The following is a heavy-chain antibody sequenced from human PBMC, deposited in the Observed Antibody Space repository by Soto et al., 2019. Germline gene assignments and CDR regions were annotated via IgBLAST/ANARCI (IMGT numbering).Heavy chain of an antibody. V-gene: IGHV3-23*01. Sequence: GGSLRLSCAASGFTFSSYAMSLVRQAPGKGLEWVSAISGSGGSTYYADSVKGRFTISRDNSKNTLYLQMNSLRAEDTAVYYCAKLPIGPPPPSYGYWGQGTLVTVSS. D-gene: IGHD1-26*01. CDR3: AKLPIGPPPPSYGY. CDR2: ISGSGGST. J-gene: IGHJ4*02. CDR1: GFTFSSYA.